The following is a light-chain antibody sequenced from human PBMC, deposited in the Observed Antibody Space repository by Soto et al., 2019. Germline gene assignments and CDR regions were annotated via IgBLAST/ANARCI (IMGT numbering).Light chain of an antibody. J-gene: IGKJ4*01. Sequence: AIQMTQSPATLSASPGDRVTITCRATQDISDDLGWYQQKPGKAPRLLIYAASSLQTEVPSRFSGSGSGTDFTLTISSLQAEDFATYFCLQDHSFPLTFGGGTKVEIK. V-gene: IGKV1-6*01. CDR2: AAS. CDR3: LQDHSFPLT. CDR1: QDISDD.